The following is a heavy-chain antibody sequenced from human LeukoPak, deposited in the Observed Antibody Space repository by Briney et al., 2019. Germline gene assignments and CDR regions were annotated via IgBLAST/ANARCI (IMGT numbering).Heavy chain of an antibody. J-gene: IGHJ6*02. Sequence: GGSLRLSCAASGFTFSDYFMSWIRQAPGKGLEWVSYISSSGSTIYYADSVKGRFTISRDNAKNSLYLQMNSLRAEDTAAYYCARDRGLFFSGFAKPGQMDVWGQGTTVTVSS. D-gene: IGHD1-14*01. CDR3: ARDRGLFFSGFAKPGQMDV. V-gene: IGHV3-11*01. CDR2: ISSSGSTI. CDR1: GFTFSDYF.